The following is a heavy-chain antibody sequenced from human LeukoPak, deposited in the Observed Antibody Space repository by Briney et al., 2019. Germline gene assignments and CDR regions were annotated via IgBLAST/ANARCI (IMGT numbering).Heavy chain of an antibody. CDR2: LSGSGGTT. V-gene: IGHV3-23*01. Sequence: GGSLRLSCAASGFTFSSFAMTWVRQAPGKGLEWVSALSGSGGTTYSADSVKGRFTISRDNSKNTLYLQMNSLRAEDTAVYYCAKGHPGDAYYCYYGMDVWGQGTTVTVSS. J-gene: IGHJ6*02. CDR1: GFTFSSFA. CDR3: AKGHPGDAYYCYYGMDV. D-gene: IGHD1-26*01.